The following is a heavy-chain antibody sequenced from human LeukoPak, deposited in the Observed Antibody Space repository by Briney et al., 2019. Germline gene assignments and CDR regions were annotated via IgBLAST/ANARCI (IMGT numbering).Heavy chain of an antibody. CDR1: GGSLSPYY. J-gene: IGHJ4*02. D-gene: IGHD1-26*01. Sequence: PSETLSLTCTVSGGSLSPYYWRWIRQPARRGRGWIGYTYYSVSTNYTTSLRSRVTISSDTSNNPFSLKLNSVTAADTAVYYCTRARGIVGGNTAGFDFWGQGPLVAVSS. V-gene: IGHV4-59*01. CDR3: TRARGIVGGNTAGFDF. CDR2: TYYSVST.